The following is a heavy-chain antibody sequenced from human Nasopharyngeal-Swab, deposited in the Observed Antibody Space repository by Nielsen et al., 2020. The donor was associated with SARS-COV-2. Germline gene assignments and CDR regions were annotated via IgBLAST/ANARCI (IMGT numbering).Heavy chain of an antibody. CDR3: ARDQPPYDILTAYYYYMDV. CDR2: ISSSSSYI. J-gene: IGHJ6*03. D-gene: IGHD3-9*01. Sequence: GASLQISCEASGFTFSSYSMNWVRQAPGKGLEWVSSISSSSSYIYYADSVKGRFTISRDNAKNSLYLQMNSLRAEDTAVYYCARDQPPYDILTAYYYYMDVWGKGTTVTVSS. CDR1: GFTFSSYS. V-gene: IGHV3-21*01.